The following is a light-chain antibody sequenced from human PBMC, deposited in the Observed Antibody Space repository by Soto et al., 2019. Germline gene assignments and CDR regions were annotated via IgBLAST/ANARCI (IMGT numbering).Light chain of an antibody. CDR2: GNT. J-gene: IGLJ1*01. V-gene: IGLV1-40*01. CDR3: QSWDTSLGGYV. CDR1: SSNLGAGYD. Sequence: QSVLARRPSVSGAPGQRVTISCTGSSSNLGAGYDAHWFQFLPGTAPKLLIYGNTNRPSGVPDRFSGSKSATSASLAITGLQSEDEAEYFCQSWDTSLGGYVFGSGTKVTVL.